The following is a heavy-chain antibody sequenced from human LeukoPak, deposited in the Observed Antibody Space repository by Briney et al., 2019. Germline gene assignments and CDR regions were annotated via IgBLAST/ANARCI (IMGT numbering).Heavy chain of an antibody. CDR2: IIPIFGTA. J-gene: IGHJ4*02. Sequence: SVKVSCKASGGTFSSYAISWVRQAPGQGLEWMGGIIPIFGTANYAQKFQGRVTITADESTSTAYMELSSLRSEDTAVYYCARGYIAAAAVLVYWGQGTLVTVSS. D-gene: IGHD6-13*01. CDR1: GGTFSSYA. CDR3: ARGYIAAAAVLVY. V-gene: IGHV1-69*13.